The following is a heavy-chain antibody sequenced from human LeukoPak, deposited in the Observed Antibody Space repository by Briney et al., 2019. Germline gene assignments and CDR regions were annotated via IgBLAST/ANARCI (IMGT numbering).Heavy chain of an antibody. Sequence: PGGSLRLSCAASGFTFSSYGMHWIRQAPGKGLEWVAVIWYDGSKKSYADSVKGRFTISRDNSKNTLYLQMNSLRAEDTAVYYCAKSYSTYFDYWGQGTLVTVSS. CDR3: AKSYSTYFDY. V-gene: IGHV3-33*06. CDR1: GFTFSSYG. J-gene: IGHJ4*02. D-gene: IGHD4-11*01. CDR2: IWYDGSKK.